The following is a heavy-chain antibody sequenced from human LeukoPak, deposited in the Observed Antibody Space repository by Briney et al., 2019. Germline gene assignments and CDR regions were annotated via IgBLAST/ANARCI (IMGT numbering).Heavy chain of an antibody. CDR2: IIPIFGTP. D-gene: IGHD6-13*01. J-gene: IGHJ3*02. CDR3: ARTQAIAAAGLDDAFDI. Sequence: SVKVSFKASGGTFSSYAISWVRQAPGQGLECMGGIIPIFGTPNYAQKFQGRVTITADESTSTAHMELSSLRSEDTAVYYCARTQAIAAAGLDDAFDIWGQGTMVTVSS. V-gene: IGHV1-69*13. CDR1: GGTFSSYA.